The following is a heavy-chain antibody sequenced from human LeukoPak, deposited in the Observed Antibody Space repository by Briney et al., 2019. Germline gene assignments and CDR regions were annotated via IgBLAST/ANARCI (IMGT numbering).Heavy chain of an antibody. CDR2: ISWNSGSI. CDR3: ARPDCSTSNCYEFDS. CDR1: GFTFDDYA. J-gene: IGHJ4*02. V-gene: IGHV3-9*03. Sequence: GRSLRLSCAASGFTFDDYAMHWVRQAPGKGLEWVSGISWNSGSIGYADSVKGRFTISRDNAKNSLYLQMNSLRAEDMALYYCARPDCSTSNCYEFDSWGQGTLVTVSS. D-gene: IGHD2-2*01.